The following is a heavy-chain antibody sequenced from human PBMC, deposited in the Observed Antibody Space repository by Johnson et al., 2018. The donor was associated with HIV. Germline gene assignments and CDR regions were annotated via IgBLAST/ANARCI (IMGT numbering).Heavy chain of an antibody. Sequence: QVQLVESGGGVVQPGRSLRLSCAASGFTFSSYAMHWVRQAPGKGLEWVAVISYNGSNEYYADSVKGRFTISRDNSKNTLYLQMNSLREEDTAVYHCARGRISVTEVDLRGGGFDIWGQGTMVTVSS. CDR3: ARGRISVTEVDLRGGGFDI. CDR1: GFTFSSYA. D-gene: IGHD3-22*01. J-gene: IGHJ3*02. V-gene: IGHV3-30*04. CDR2: ISYNGSNE.